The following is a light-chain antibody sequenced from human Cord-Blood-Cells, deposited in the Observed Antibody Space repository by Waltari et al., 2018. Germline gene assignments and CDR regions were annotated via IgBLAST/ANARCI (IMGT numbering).Light chain of an antibody. J-gene: IGLJ2*01. Sequence: HSALTQPASVSGSPGQSISISCTGTRSDGGGYNDVSWYQQHPGKAPKLRIYDVSNRPSGVSNRFSGSKSGNTASLTISGLQAEDEADYYCSSYTSSSTVVFGGGTKLTVL. V-gene: IGLV2-14*01. CDR3: SSYTSSSTVV. CDR2: DVS. CDR1: RSDGGGYND.